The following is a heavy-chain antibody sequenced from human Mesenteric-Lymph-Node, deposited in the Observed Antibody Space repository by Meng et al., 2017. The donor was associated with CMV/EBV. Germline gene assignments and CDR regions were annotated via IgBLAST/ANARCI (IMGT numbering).Heavy chain of an antibody. V-gene: IGHV3-21*01. CDR1: GFTFSSYS. D-gene: IGHD3-3*01. CDR3: ARVKFTNRYFDY. J-gene: IGHJ4*02. CDR2: ISSSSSYI. Sequence: CAASGFTFSSYSMNWVRQAPGKGLEWVSSISSSSSYIYYADSVKGRFTISRDNAKNSLYLQMNSLRAEDTAVYYCARVKFTNRYFDYWGQGTLVTVSS.